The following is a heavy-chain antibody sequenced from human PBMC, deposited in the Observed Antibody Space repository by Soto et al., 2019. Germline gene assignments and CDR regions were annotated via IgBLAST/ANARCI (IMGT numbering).Heavy chain of an antibody. D-gene: IGHD6-13*01. J-gene: IGHJ4*02. CDR3: TTASRSWYRVDY. V-gene: IGHV3-23*01. Sequence: EVQLLESGGGLVQPGGSLRLSCAASGFTFSSYAMSWVRQAPGKGLEWVSAISGSGGSTYYADSVKGRFTISRDNSKNTLDLKMNSLKTEDTAVYYCTTASRSWYRVDYWGQGTLVTVSS. CDR1: GFTFSSYA. CDR2: ISGSGGST.